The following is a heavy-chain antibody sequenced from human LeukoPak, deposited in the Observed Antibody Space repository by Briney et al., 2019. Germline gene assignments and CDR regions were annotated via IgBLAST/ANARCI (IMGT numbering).Heavy chain of an antibody. Sequence: GGSLRLSCAASGFTFSSYGMHWVRQAPGKGLEWVAFIRYDGSNKYYADSVKGRFTISRDNSKNTLYLQMNSLRAEDTAVYYCAKDPSQTVYSSSSGGFDYWGQGILVTDSS. D-gene: IGHD6-13*01. V-gene: IGHV3-30*02. J-gene: IGHJ4*02. CDR1: GFTFSSYG. CDR2: IRYDGSNK. CDR3: AKDPSQTVYSSSSGGFDY.